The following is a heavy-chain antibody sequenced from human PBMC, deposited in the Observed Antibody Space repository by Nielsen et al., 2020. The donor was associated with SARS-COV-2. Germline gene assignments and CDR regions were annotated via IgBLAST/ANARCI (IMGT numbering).Heavy chain of an antibody. CDR3: AREYTTRDIVAGH. CDR1: GFTFSTYA. V-gene: IGHV3-33*08. D-gene: IGHD5-12*01. J-gene: IGHJ4*02. Sequence: GESLKISCAASGFTFSTYAMHWVRQAPGKGLEWVAVLWHDGSNKYYADSVKGRFTISRDKSKNTLYLQMNSLRVEETAVYFCAREYTTRDIVAGHWGRGTLVTVSS. CDR2: LWHDGSNK.